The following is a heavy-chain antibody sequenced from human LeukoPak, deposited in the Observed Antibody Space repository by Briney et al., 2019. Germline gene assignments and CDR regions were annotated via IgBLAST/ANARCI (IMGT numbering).Heavy chain of an antibody. D-gene: IGHD2-15*01. CDR1: GFTFSGSA. CDR2: IRSKANSYAT. V-gene: IGHV3-73*01. J-gene: IGHJ4*02. Sequence: GGSLRLSCAASGFTFSGSAMHWVRQASGKGLEWVGRIRSKANSYATAYAASVKGRFTISRDDSKNTACLQMNSLKTEDTAVYYCTRGIGYCSGGSCYFDYWGQGTLVTVSS. CDR3: TRGIGYCSGGSCYFDY.